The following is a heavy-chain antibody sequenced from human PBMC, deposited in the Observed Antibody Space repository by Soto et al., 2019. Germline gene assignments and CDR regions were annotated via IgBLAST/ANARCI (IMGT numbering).Heavy chain of an antibody. D-gene: IGHD3-9*01. J-gene: IGHJ4*02. CDR2: IYYNGGT. CDR1: GGSISSTSYY. CDR3: ARHYDIVTGYYTPLEY. Sequence: SETLSLTCTVPGGSISSTSYYWGWIRQPPGKGLEWIGTIYYNGGTYYNPSLKSRVTISVDTSKNQFFLKLSSVTAADTAVYYCARHYDIVTGYYTPLEYWGQGTLVTVSS. V-gene: IGHV4-39*01.